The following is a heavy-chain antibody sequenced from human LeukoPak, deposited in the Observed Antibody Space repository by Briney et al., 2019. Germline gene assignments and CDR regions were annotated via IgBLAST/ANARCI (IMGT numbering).Heavy chain of an antibody. CDR3: ARSTGIAVAGPLDV. Sequence: GSSVKVSCKASGGTFSSYAISWVRQAPGQGLEWMGRIIPILGIANYAQKFQGRVMITADKSTSTAYMELSSLRSEDTAVYYCARSTGIAVAGPLDVWGQGTTVTVSS. CDR1: GGTFSSYA. CDR2: IIPILGIA. J-gene: IGHJ6*02. V-gene: IGHV1-69*04. D-gene: IGHD6-19*01.